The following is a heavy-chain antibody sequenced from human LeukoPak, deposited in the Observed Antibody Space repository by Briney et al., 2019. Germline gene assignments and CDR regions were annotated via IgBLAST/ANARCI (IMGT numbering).Heavy chain of an antibody. V-gene: IGHV4-34*01. CDR2: INHSETT. J-gene: IGHJ6*03. CDR1: GGSFSGYY. D-gene: IGHD6-19*01. Sequence: SETLSLTCAVYGGSFSGYYWSWIRQPPGKGLEWIGEINHSETTNYNPSLKSRVTISVDTSKNQFSLKLSSVTAADTAMYYCARGKLGSSGWRAAYMDVWGKGTTVTVSS. CDR3: ARGKLGSSGWRAAYMDV.